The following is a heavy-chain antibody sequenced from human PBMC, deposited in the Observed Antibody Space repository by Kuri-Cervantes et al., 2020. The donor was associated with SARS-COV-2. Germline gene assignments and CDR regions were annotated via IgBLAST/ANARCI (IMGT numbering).Heavy chain of an antibody. J-gene: IGHJ5*02. CDR1: GGSFSGYY. CDR2: INHSGST. CDR3: ARQGRYTMVRGVIGWFDP. D-gene: IGHD3-10*01. V-gene: IGHV4-34*01. Sequence: GSLRLSCAVYGGSFSGYYWSWIRQPPGKGLEWIGEINHSGSTNFNPSLKSRVTISVDTSKNQFSLKLSSVTAADTAVYYCARQGRYTMVRGVIGWFDPWGQGTLVTVSS.